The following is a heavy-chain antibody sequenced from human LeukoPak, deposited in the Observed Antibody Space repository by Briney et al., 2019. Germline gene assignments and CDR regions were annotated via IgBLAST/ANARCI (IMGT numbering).Heavy chain of an antibody. Sequence: GGSLRLSCADSGFTFSSYAMNWVRQAPGKGLEWVAVISYDGSNKYYADSVKDRFTISRDNSKDTLYLQMNSLTAEDTAVYYCAREGAGSYYHYYYYMDVWSKGTTVTVSS. V-gene: IGHV3-30*04. CDR2: ISYDGSNK. CDR3: AREGAGSYYHYYYYMDV. CDR1: GFTFSSYA. D-gene: IGHD1-26*01. J-gene: IGHJ6*03.